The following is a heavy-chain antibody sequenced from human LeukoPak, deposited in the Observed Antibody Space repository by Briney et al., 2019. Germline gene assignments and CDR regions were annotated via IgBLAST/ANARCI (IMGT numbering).Heavy chain of an antibody. D-gene: IGHD3-22*01. CDR1: GFTFDDYA. V-gene: IGHV3-43D*04. Sequence: GGSLRLSCAASGFTFDDYAMHWVRQAPGKGLEWASLISWDGGSTLYADSVKGRFTISRDNSKNSLYLQMNSLRAEDTALYYCAKDHGYDYYDSSGYSLSWYFDYWGQGTLVTVSS. CDR2: ISWDGGST. CDR3: AKDHGYDYYDSSGYSLSWYFDY. J-gene: IGHJ4*02.